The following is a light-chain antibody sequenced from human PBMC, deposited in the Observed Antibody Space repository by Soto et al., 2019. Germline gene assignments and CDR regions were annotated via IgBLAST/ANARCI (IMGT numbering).Light chain of an antibody. CDR1: QSISSN. Sequence: DTVMTQSPATLSVSPGERATLSCRASQSISSNLAWYQQKPGQAPRLLIYGASTRATGIPARFTGSGSGTEFTLTISSLEPADFAVYYCQQRSNWPLTFGGGTKVDIK. V-gene: IGKV3-15*01. CDR2: GAS. CDR3: QQRSNWPLT. J-gene: IGKJ4*01.